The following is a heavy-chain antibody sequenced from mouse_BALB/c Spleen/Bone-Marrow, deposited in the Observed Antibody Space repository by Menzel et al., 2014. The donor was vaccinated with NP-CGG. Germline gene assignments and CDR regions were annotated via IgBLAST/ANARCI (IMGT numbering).Heavy chain of an antibody. D-gene: IGHD2-3*01. CDR1: GYTFTSYI. CDR2: INPHNDGT. CDR3: ARRWLPYAMDY. J-gene: IGHJ4*01. V-gene: IGHV1-14*01. Sequence: EVQLVESGPELVKPGASVKMSCKASGYTFTSYIMHWVKQKPGQGLEWIGYINPHNDGTKYNEKFKGKATLTSDKSSSTAYMELSSLTSEDSAVYYCARRWLPYAMDYWGQGTSVTVSS.